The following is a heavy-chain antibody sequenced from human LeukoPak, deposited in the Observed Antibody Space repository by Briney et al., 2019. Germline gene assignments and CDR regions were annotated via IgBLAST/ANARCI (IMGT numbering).Heavy chain of an antibody. CDR2: IYPGDSDT. CDR1: GYSFTNYW. CDR3: ARQNYYDSSGPYFDY. J-gene: IGHJ4*02. Sequence: GESLKISCKGSGYSFTNYWIGWVRQMPGKGLEWMGIIYPGDSDTRYSPSFQGPVTLSAAKSISTAYLQRSSLQASDTAMYYCARQNYYDSSGPYFDYWGQGTLVTVSS. V-gene: IGHV5-51*01. D-gene: IGHD3-22*01.